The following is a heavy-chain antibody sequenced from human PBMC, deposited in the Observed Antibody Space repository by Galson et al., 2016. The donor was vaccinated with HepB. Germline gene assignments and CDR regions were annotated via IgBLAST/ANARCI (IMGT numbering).Heavy chain of an antibody. J-gene: IGHJ4*02. CDR3: AGGYYGSGGYYAY. V-gene: IGHV3-33*01. CDR2: IWYDGTSK. CDR1: GFTFSNFA. D-gene: IGHD3-10*01. Sequence: SLRLSCAASGFTFSNFAMHWVRQAPGKGLEWVAVIWYDGTSKYYVDSVKGRFTISRDNSKNTLYLQMDSLRAEDTAVYYCAGGYYGSGGYYAYWGQGTLVTVSS.